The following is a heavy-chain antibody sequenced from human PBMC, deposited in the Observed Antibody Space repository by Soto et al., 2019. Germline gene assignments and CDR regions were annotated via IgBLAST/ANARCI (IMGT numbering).Heavy chain of an antibody. V-gene: IGHV4-30-4*01. J-gene: IGHJ1*01. D-gene: IGHD2-15*01. Sequence: QVRLQESCPKLVSPSQTLSLTCSVSGVSINRGDYYWSWIRQSPGRGLVWIGSTYYNGDTNSSPSLWSGVIMSADTSKDQVFRDLQSVVAADTAVYICAIEGGDIVQVPYSWGQGALSTVSS. CDR2: TYYNGDT. CDR3: AIEGGDIVQVPYS. CDR1: GVSINRGDYY.